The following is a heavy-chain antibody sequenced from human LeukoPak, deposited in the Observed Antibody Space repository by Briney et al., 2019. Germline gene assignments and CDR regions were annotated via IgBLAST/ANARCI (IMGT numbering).Heavy chain of an antibody. Sequence: SETLSLTCTVSGYSISSGYYWGWIRQPPGKGLEWIGSIYHSGSTYYNPSLKSRVTISVNTSKNQFSLKLSSVTAADTAVYYCARDGDFYSYGSWFDPWGQGTLVTVSS. V-gene: IGHV4-38-2*02. CDR1: GYSISSGYY. J-gene: IGHJ5*02. CDR2: IYHSGST. D-gene: IGHD5-18*01. CDR3: ARDGDFYSYGSWFDP.